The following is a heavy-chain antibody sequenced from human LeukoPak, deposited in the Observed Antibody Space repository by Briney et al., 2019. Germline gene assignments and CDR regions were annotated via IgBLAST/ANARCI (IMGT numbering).Heavy chain of an antibody. V-gene: IGHV3-30*03. Sequence: PGGSLRLSCAASGFTFSSYGMHWVRQAPGKGLEWVAVISYDGSNKYYADSVKGRFTISRDNAKNSLYLQMNSLRAEDTAVYYCARWAEGAASPIGAFDIWGQGTMVTVSS. CDR3: ARWAEGAASPIGAFDI. D-gene: IGHD6-13*01. J-gene: IGHJ3*02. CDR2: ISYDGSNK. CDR1: GFTFSSYG.